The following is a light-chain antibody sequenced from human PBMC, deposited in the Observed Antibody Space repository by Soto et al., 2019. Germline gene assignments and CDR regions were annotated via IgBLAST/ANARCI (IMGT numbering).Light chain of an antibody. CDR1: QGVSSRY. CDR2: EAS. Sequence: EIVLTQSPGTLSLSPGERATLSCRASQGVSSRYLAWYQQKPGQAPSVLIYEASSRATGIPDRFSGSGSGTDFTLTISRLEPEDFAVYYCQQYGSSPPYTFGQGTKVEIK. V-gene: IGKV3-20*01. CDR3: QQYGSSPPYT. J-gene: IGKJ2*01.